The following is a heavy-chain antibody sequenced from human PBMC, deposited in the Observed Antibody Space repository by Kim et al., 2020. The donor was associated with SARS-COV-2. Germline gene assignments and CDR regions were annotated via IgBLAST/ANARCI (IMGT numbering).Heavy chain of an antibody. CDR2: NT. J-gene: IGHJ4*02. Sequence: NTGNAQKFPGRVTMTRNTSISTAYMELSSLRSEDTAVYYCARGLLTTFDYWGQGTLVTVSS. V-gene: IGHV1-8*01. D-gene: IGHD3-16*01. CDR3: ARGLLTTFDY.